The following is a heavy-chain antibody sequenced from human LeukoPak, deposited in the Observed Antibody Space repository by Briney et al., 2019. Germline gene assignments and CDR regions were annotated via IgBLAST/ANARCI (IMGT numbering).Heavy chain of an antibody. CDR3: APSGYRSDLYAGGRNYFDY. V-gene: IGHV1-2*02. CDR1: GYTFTGYY. Sequence: ASVKVSCKASGYTFTGYYVHWVRQAPGQGLEWMGCINPNSGGTNYAQKFQGRVTMTRDTSISTAYMELSRLRSDDTAVYYCAPSGYRSDLYAGGRNYFDYWGQGTLVTVSS. D-gene: IGHD6-19*01. J-gene: IGHJ4*02. CDR2: INPNSGGT.